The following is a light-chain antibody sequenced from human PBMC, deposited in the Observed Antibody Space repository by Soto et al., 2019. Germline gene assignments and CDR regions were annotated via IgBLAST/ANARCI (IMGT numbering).Light chain of an antibody. CDR1: QSISNY. J-gene: IGKJ5*01. V-gene: IGKV1-17*01. CDR3: QQLLSYPIT. Sequence: DSQMTQSPSSLSASVGDRVSITCRASQSISNYLNWYQQKPGKAPKLLIYTASSLQSGVPSRFSGSGSGTSFTLTISSLQPEDFATYYCQQLLSYPITFGQGTDWRL. CDR2: TAS.